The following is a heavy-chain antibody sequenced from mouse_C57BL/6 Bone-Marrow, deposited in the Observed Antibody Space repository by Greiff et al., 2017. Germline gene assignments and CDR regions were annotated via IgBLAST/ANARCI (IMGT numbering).Heavy chain of an antibody. CDR2: LYYDGSCT. Sequence: EVKLMASEGGFVQPGSFMKLSCTASGFPFRAYYMAWVRQVPEKGLEWVANLYYDGSCTYHLDSLKSRFIISRDNAKNILYLQMSSLKSEDTATYYCAREGWYGYYAMDYWGQGTSVTVSS. CDR3: AREGWYGYYAMDY. J-gene: IGHJ4*01. D-gene: IGHD2-10*02. V-gene: IGHV5-16*01. CDR1: GFPFRAYY.